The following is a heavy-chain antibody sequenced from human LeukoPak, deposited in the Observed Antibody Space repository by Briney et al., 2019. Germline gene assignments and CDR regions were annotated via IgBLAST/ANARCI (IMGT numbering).Heavy chain of an antibody. CDR3: ASTDSSGYFDY. J-gene: IGHJ4*02. CDR2: IYSGGST. D-gene: IGHD3-22*01. CDR1: GFTFSSYG. Sequence: GGSLRLSCAASGFTFSSYGMHWVRQAPGKGLEWVSVIYSGGSTYYADSVKGRFTISRDNSKNTLYLQMNSLRAEDTAVYYCASTDSSGYFDYWGQGTLVTVSS. V-gene: IGHV3-NL1*01.